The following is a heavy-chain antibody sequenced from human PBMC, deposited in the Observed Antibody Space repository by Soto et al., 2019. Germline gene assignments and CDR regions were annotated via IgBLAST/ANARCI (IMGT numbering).Heavy chain of an antibody. Sequence: QVQLQQWGAGLLKPSETLSLTCAVSGGSFSGYYWSWIRQPPGKGLEWIGEINHSGSTNYNPSLKSRVTISVDTSKNQFSLKLSSVTAADTAVYYCARGPVPAPYYFDYWGQGTLVTVSS. D-gene: IGHD2-2*01. CDR3: ARGPVPAPYYFDY. CDR1: GGSFSGYY. J-gene: IGHJ4*02. V-gene: IGHV4-34*01. CDR2: INHSGST.